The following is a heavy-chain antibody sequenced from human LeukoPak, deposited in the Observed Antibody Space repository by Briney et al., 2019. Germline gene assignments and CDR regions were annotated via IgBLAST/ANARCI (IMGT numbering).Heavy chain of an antibody. CDR2: ISGSGGST. CDR1: GFTFSSYA. J-gene: IGHJ4*02. Sequence: PGGSLRLSCAASGFTFSSYAMSWVRQAPGKGLEWGSPISGSGGSTYYADSVKGRFTISRDNSKNTLYLQMNSLRAEDTAVYYCALAYREDYFDYWGQGTLVTVSS. CDR3: ALAYREDYFDY. V-gene: IGHV3-23*01. D-gene: IGHD1-26*01.